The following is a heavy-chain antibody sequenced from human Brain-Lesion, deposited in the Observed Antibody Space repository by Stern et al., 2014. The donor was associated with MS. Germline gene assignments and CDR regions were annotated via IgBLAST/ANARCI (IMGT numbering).Heavy chain of an antibody. CDR3: ARDWSGSSIHLAPAYGGHIRFDP. J-gene: IGHJ5*02. CDR1: GDSISSGGYY. Sequence: VQLVESGPGLVKPSQTLSLTCTVSGDSISSGGYYWSWIRQYPGKGLEWIGYFYYRGATFYNPSLKSRVIISLDTSKNQFSLSLSSVTAADTAIYYCARDWSGSSIHLAPAYGGHIRFDPWGQGTLVTVSS. CDR2: FYYRGAT. V-gene: IGHV4-31*03. D-gene: IGHD3-16*01.